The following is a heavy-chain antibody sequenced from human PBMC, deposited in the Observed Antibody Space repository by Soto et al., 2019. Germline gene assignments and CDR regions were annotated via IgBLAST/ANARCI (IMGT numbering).Heavy chain of an antibody. J-gene: IGHJ4*02. Sequence: GGSLRLSCATSGFTFNDYAMYWVRQAPGQGLEWVAMISSDGHHQFYVDNLRGRFTVSRDNSKNTLFLQMNSLRPEDTAVYYCSRGTDYPQSSGLNADYWGQGTVVTVSS. CDR3: SRGTDYPQSSGLNADY. V-gene: IGHV3-30*03. D-gene: IGHD3-22*01. CDR1: GFTFNDYA. CDR2: ISSDGHHQ.